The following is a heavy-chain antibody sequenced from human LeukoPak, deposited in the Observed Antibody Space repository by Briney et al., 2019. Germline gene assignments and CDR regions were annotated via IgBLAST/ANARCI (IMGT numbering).Heavy chain of an antibody. CDR2: IYYSGST. V-gene: IGHV4-39*01. D-gene: IGHD5-12*01. CDR1: GGSISSSSYY. Sequence: SETLSLTCTVSGGSISSSSYYWGWIRQPPGKGLEWIGSIYYSGSTYYNPSLKSRVTISVDTSKNQFSLKLSSVTAADTAVYYCARLVATSPRFDYWGQGTLVTDSS. CDR3: ARLVATSPRFDY. J-gene: IGHJ4*02.